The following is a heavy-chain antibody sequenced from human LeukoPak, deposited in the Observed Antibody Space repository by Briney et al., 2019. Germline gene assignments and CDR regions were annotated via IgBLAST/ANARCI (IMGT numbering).Heavy chain of an antibody. CDR2: IKEDGRAE. CDR1: GFTFRTYW. V-gene: IGHV3-7*01. CDR3: ARDTNGYAD. Sequence: GGSLRLSCAASGFTFRTYWMSWLRQAPGKGLEWVANIKEDGRAEYYVDSVKGRFSIPRDNAKNSLYLQMNSLRAEDTAVYYCARDTNGYADWGQGTLVTVSS. J-gene: IGHJ4*02. D-gene: IGHD2-2*01.